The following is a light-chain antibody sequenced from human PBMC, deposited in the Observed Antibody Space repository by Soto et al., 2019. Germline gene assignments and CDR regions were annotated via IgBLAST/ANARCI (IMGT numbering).Light chain of an antibody. CDR3: QQYGNSPIT. J-gene: IGKJ5*01. Sequence: EIVFTQSPGTLSLSPGERATLSCRASQPVSSNYLAWYQQKPGQAPRLLIYGTSSRATGIPDRFSGSGSGTDFTLTISRLEPEDFAVYYCQQYGNSPITFGQGTRLEIK. V-gene: IGKV3-20*01. CDR2: GTS. CDR1: QPVSSNY.